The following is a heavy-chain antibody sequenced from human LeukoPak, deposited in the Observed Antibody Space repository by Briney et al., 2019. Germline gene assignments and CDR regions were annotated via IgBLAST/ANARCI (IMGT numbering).Heavy chain of an antibody. CDR3: ARGDYGDYVLVY. CDR2: ISSSGSTI. Sequence: GGSLRLSCAASGFTFSSYEMNWVRQAPGKGLEWVSYISSSGSTIYYADSVKGRFTISRDNAKNSLYLQMNSLRAEDTAVYYCARGDYGDYVLVYWGQGTLVSGSS. CDR1: GFTFSSYE. V-gene: IGHV3-48*03. J-gene: IGHJ4*02. D-gene: IGHD4-17*01.